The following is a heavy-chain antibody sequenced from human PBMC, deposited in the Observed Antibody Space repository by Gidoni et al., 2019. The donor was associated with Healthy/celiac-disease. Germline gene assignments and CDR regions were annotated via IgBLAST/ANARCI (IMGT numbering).Heavy chain of an antibody. CDR3: ARQPTYYYDSSGYYGFDY. CDR2: LYYRGST. CDR1: GGAISSSSYY. J-gene: IGHJ4*02. D-gene: IGHD3-22*01. Sequence: QLQLQESGPGLVKPSETLSLTCTVSGGAISSSSYYWGWIRHPPGKGLEWSGSLYYRGSTYYHPSLKSRVTISVDTSKNQFSLKLSSVTAADTAVYYFARQPTYYYDSSGYYGFDYWGQGTLVTVSS. V-gene: IGHV4-39*01.